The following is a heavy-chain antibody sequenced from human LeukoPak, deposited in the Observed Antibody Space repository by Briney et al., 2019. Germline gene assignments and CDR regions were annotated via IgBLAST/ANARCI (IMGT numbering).Heavy chain of an antibody. D-gene: IGHD3-3*01. CDR3: ARAPTIFGVVIFYFDY. Sequence: SETLSLTCTVSGGSISSYCWSWIRQPPGKGLEWIGYIYYSGSTNYNPSLKSRVTISVDTSKNQFSLKLSSVTAADTAVYYCARAPTIFGVVIFYFDYWGQGTLVTVSS. CDR2: IYYSGST. J-gene: IGHJ4*02. CDR1: GGSISSYC. V-gene: IGHV4-59*01.